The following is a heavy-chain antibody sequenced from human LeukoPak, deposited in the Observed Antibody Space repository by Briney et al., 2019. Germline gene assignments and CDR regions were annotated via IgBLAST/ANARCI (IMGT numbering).Heavy chain of an antibody. D-gene: IGHD3-22*01. V-gene: IGHV4-59*08. CDR1: GGSIGSYY. Sequence: SETLSLTCTVSGGSIGSYYWSWIRQPPGKGLEWIGYIYYSGSTNYNPSLKSRVTISVDTSKNQFSLKLSSVTAADTAVYYCARLNYYDSSGYPYYFDYWGQGTLVTVSS. CDR2: IYYSGST. J-gene: IGHJ4*02. CDR3: ARLNYYDSSGYPYYFDY.